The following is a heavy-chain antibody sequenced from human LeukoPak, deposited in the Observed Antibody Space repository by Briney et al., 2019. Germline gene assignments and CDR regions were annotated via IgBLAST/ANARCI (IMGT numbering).Heavy chain of an antibody. D-gene: IGHD6-19*01. Sequence: SQTLSLTCTVSGGSISSGGYYWSWIRQHPGKGLEWIGYIYYSGSTYYNPSLKSRVTISVDTSKNQFSLKLSSVTAADTAVYYCARVSAGAVAGTKYYFDYWGQGTLVTVSS. V-gene: IGHV4-31*03. CDR3: ARVSAGAVAGTKYYFDY. CDR1: GGSISSGGYY. CDR2: IYYSGST. J-gene: IGHJ4*02.